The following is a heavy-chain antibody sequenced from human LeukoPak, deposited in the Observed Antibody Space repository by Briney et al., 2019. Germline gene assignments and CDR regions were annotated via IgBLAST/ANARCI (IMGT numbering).Heavy chain of an antibody. CDR2: IYSGGST. V-gene: IGHV3-66*01. D-gene: IGHD2-15*01. J-gene: IGHJ3*02. CDR1: GFTLSNKY. Sequence: PGGSLRLSCAASGFTLSNKYMSWVRQAPGRGLEWVSVIYSGGSTYYADSVKGRFSISRDKSKNTLYLQMNSMRAEDTALYYCAREMSCSGGSCYGDAFDIWGQGTMVTVSS. CDR3: AREMSCSGGSCYGDAFDI.